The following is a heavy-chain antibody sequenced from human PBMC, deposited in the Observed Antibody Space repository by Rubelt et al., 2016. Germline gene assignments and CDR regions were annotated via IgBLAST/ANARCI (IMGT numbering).Heavy chain of an antibody. CDR2: INHSGST. V-gene: IGHV4-34*01. J-gene: IGHJ4*02. CDR3: ARVTGGSSDY. CDR1: GGSFSGYY. D-gene: IGHD3-16*01. Sequence: QVQLQQWGAGLLKPSETLSLTCAVYGGSFSGYYWCWIRQPPGKGLEWIGEINHSGSTNYNPSLKSRVTISVDTSKNQFSLKLSSVTAADTAVYYCARVTGGSSDYWGQGTLVTVSS.